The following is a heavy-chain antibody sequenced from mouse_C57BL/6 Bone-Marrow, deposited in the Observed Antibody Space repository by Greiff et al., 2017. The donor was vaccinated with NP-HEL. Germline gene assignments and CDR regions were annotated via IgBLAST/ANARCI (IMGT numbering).Heavy chain of an antibody. J-gene: IGHJ3*01. D-gene: IGHD2-13*01. CDR2: ISYDGSN. Sequence: EVQLQQSGPGLVKPSQSLSLTCSVTGYSITSGYYWNWIRQFPGNKLEWMGYISYDGSNNYNPSLKNRISITRDASKNQFFLKLNSVTTEDTATYYCAGGNYGDEVGFAYWGQGTLVTVSA. CDR3: AGGNYGDEVGFAY. CDR1: GYSITSGYY. V-gene: IGHV3-6*01.